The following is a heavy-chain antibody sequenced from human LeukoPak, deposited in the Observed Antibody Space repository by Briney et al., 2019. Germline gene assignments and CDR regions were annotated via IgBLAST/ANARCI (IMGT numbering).Heavy chain of an antibody. D-gene: IGHD3-22*01. V-gene: IGHV1-2*06. CDR3: ARSGVYYDSSGEFDY. Sequence: ASVKVSCKASGYTFTGYCMHWVRQAPGQGPEWMGRINPNSGGTNYAQKFQGRVTMTRDTSISTAYMELSRLRSDDTAVYYCARSGVYYDSSGEFDYWGQGTLVTVSS. CDR2: INPNSGGT. CDR1: GYTFTGYC. J-gene: IGHJ4*02.